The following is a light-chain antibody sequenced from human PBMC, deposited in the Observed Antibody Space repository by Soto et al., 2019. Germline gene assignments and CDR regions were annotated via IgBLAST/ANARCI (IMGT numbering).Light chain of an antibody. CDR2: AAS. J-gene: IGKJ1*01. Sequence: EIVLTQSPGTLPLSPGERATLSCRASQSVASNYLAWYQQKPGQAPRLLIYAASGRATGIPDRFSGSGSGIDFTLTISRLEPEDFAVYYCQQYGSAPWTFGQGTKVEIK. CDR1: QSVASNY. V-gene: IGKV3-20*01. CDR3: QQYGSAPWT.